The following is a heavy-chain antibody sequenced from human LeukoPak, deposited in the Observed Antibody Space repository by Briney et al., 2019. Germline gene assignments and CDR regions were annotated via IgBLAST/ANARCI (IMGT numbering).Heavy chain of an antibody. V-gene: IGHV3-21*01. D-gene: IGHD2-21*02. Sequence: GGSLRLSCAASGFSLSSYSMNWVRQAPGKGLEWVSTISTRSSQIYYADSVKGRFTVSRDNAKNSLFLQINSLRAEDTAVYYCARDFAETADWFDPWGQGVLVTVSS. CDR3: ARDFAETADWFDP. CDR1: GFSLSSYS. J-gene: IGHJ5*02. CDR2: ISTRSSQI.